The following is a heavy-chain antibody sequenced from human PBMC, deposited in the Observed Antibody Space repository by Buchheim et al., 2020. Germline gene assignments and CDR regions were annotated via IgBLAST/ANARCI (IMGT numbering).Heavy chain of an antibody. CDR1: GFTFSSYG. D-gene: IGHD3-22*01. J-gene: IGHJ4*02. Sequence: QVQLVESGGGVVQPGRSLRLSCAASGFTFSSYGMHWVRQAPGKGLEWVAVIWYDGSNKYYADSVKGRFTISRDNSKKTLYLQMNSLRAEDTAVYYCARGYYYDSSGYELVYWGQGTL. CDR3: ARGYYYDSSGYELVY. V-gene: IGHV3-33*01. CDR2: IWYDGSNK.